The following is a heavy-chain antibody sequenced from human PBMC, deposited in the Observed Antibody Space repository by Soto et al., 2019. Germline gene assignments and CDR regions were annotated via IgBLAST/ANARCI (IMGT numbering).Heavy chain of an antibody. V-gene: IGHV4-59*01. J-gene: IGHJ4*02. CDR2: IYYSGST. CDR1: GGSISSYY. CDR3: ARAEITFGGVSHFDY. Sequence: QVQLQESGPGLVKPSETLSLTCTVSGGSISSYYWSWIRQPPGKGLEWIGYIYYSGSTNYNPSLKSRVTISVDTSKNQFSLKLSSVTAADAAVYYCARAEITFGGVSHFDYWGQGTLVTVSS. D-gene: IGHD3-16*01.